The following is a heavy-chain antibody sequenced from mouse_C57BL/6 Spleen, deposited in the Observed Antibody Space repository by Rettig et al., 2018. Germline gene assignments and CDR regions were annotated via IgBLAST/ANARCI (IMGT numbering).Heavy chain of an antibody. D-gene: IGHD6-1*01. Sequence: EVQLQQSGAELVKPGASVKLSCTASGFNIKDSYIHWVKQRTEQGLEWIGRIDPEDGETKYAPKFQGKATITADTSSNTAYLQLRSLTSEDTAVYYCARATQFPSYFDYWGQATTLTVSS. CDR3: ARATQFPSYFDY. CDR1: GFNIKDSY. V-gene: IGHV14-2*01. J-gene: IGHJ2*01. CDR2: IDPEDGET.